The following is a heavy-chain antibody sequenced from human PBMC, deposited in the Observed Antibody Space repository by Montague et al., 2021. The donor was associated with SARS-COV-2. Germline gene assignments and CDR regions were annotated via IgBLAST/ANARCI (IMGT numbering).Heavy chain of an antibody. CDR3: ARARTSLIVVVNEFGY. CDR1: GGSISSGSYY. CDR2: IYYSGSS. V-gene: IGHV4-31*03. D-gene: IGHD2-21*01. J-gene: IGHJ4*02. Sequence: TLSLTRTVSGGSISSGSYYWSWIRQHPGKGLEWIGYIYYSGSSYYNPSLKSRVTISVDTSKNQFSLRLSSVTAADTAVYYCARARTSLIVVVNEFGYWGQGTLVTVSS.